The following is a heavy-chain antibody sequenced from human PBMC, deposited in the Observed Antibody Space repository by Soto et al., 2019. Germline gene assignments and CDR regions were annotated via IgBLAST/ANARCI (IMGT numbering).Heavy chain of an antibody. D-gene: IGHD2-2*01. CDR1: GYTFTSYD. Sequence: ASVKVSCKASGYTFTSYDINWVRQATGQGLEWMGWMNPNSGNTGYAQKFQGRVTMTRNTSISTAYMELSSLRSEDTAVYYCARGEGNCRITSCYYSYGMDVWGQGPTVNVSS. J-gene: IGHJ6*02. CDR3: ARGEGNCRITSCYYSYGMDV. CDR2: MNPNSGNT. V-gene: IGHV1-8*01.